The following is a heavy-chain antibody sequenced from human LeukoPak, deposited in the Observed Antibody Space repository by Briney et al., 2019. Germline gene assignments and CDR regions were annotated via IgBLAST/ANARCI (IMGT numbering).Heavy chain of an antibody. Sequence: SQTLSLTCTVSGGSISSGGYYWSWIRQPPGKGLEWIGEINHSGSTNYNPSLKSRVTISVDTSKNQFSLKLSSVTAADTAVYYCARGHWYYDFWSGYYQTSHFDYWGQGTLVTVSS. CDR1: GGSISSGGYY. CDR2: INHSGST. D-gene: IGHD3-3*01. CDR3: ARGHWYYDFWSGYYQTSHFDY. V-gene: IGHV4-30-2*01. J-gene: IGHJ4*02.